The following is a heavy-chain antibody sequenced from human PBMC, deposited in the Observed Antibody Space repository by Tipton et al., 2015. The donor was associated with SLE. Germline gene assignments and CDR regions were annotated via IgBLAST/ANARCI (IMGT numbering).Heavy chain of an antibody. CDR1: GGSIGSGYY. CDR2: IYHSGST. Sequence: TLSLTCTVSGGSIGSGYYWACIRPPPGKGLEWIGTIYHSGSTYYNPSLKSRVTISVDTSKNQFSLKLTSVTAADTGVYYCASRIDTNFDYWGQGTLVTVSS. V-gene: IGHV4-38-2*02. J-gene: IGHJ4*02. D-gene: IGHD5-18*01. CDR3: ASRIDTNFDY.